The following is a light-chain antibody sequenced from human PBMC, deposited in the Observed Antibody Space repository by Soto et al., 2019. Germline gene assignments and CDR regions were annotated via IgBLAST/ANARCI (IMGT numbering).Light chain of an antibody. CDR1: SSDVGGYNF. J-gene: IGLJ2*01. CDR3: SSYTSSSTVI. V-gene: IGLV2-14*03. CDR2: DVR. Sequence: QSVLTQPASVSRSPGQSITISCTGTSSDVGGYNFVSWYQQHPGKAPKFIIYDVRNRPSGVSNRFSGSRSGNTASLTISGLQAEDEADYYCSSYTSSSTVIFGGGTKLTVL.